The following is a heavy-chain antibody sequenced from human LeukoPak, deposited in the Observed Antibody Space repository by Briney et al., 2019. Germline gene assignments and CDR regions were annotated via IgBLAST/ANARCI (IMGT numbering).Heavy chain of an antibody. J-gene: IGHJ4*02. D-gene: IGHD3-22*01. V-gene: IGHV3-7*01. CDR3: ARGYYDSSGSPFDY. Sequence: GGSLRLSCAASGFTFSSYWMSWVRQAPGKGLEWVANINQDGSEKYYVDSVKGRFTISRDSAKNSLFLQMNSLRAEDKAVYYCARGYYDSSGSPFDYWGQGTLVTVSS. CDR1: GFTFSSYW. CDR2: INQDGSEK.